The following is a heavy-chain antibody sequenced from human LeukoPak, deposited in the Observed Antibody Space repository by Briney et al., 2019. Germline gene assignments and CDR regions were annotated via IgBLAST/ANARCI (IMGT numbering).Heavy chain of an antibody. D-gene: IGHD3-22*01. Sequence: SVKVSCKASGYTFTNYAMHWVRQAPGQRLEWMGGIIPIFGTANYAQKFQGRVTITADESTSTVYMELRSLRSDDTAVYYCARENYYDGSGSPSASAPVDHWGQGTLVTVSS. V-gene: IGHV1-69*13. CDR2: IIPIFGTA. CDR1: GYTFTNYA. J-gene: IGHJ4*02. CDR3: ARENYYDGSGSPSASAPVDH.